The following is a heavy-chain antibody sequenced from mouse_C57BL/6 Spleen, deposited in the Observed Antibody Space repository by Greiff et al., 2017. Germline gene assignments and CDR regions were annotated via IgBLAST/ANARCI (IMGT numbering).Heavy chain of an antibody. V-gene: IGHV1-72*01. D-gene: IGHD2-3*01. CDR1: GYTFTSYW. CDR3: ARGYDGYPAGFAY. CDR2: IDPNSGGT. J-gene: IGHJ3*01. Sequence: VQLQQPGAELVKPGASVKLSCKASGYTFTSYWMHWVKQRPGRGLEWIGRIDPNSGGTKYNEKFKSKATLTVDKPSSTAYMKLSRRTSEDSAVYYCARGYDGYPAGFAYWGQGTLVTVSA.